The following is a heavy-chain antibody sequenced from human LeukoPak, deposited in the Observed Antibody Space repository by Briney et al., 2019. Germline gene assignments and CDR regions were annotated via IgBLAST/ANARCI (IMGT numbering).Heavy chain of an antibody. Sequence: GGSLRLSCAASGFTFSSYAMSWVRQAPGKGLEWVSAISGSGGSTYYADSVKGRFTISRDNNKDSLYLQMNSLRTEDTALYYCARDSSRSLDYWGQGTLVTVSS. CDR1: GFTFSSYA. CDR2: ISGSGGST. V-gene: IGHV3-23*01. CDR3: ARDSSRSLDY. J-gene: IGHJ4*02. D-gene: IGHD1-26*01.